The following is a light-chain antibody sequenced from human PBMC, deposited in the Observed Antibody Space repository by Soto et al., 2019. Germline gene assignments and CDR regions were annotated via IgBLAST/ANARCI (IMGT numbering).Light chain of an antibody. CDR2: NVY. V-gene: IGLV2-14*03. CDR1: ISDVGAYNF. CDR3: SAYTVSRTYV. J-gene: IGLJ1*01. Sequence: QSFVTHPASVSGSPGQSITISCTGTISDVGAYNFVSWHQQHPGKAPKLMIYNVYDRPSGISYRFSGSKSGNTASLTISGLQGEDEADYYCSAYTVSRTYVFGTGTKVTVL.